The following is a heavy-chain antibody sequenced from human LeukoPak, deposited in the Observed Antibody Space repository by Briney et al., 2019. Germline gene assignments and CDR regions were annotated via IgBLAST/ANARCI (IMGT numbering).Heavy chain of an antibody. J-gene: IGHJ4*02. CDR1: GYIFTSYD. D-gene: IGHD6-13*01. CDR3: ARVNGSWYYFDY. V-gene: IGHV1-8*01. Sequence: ASVKVSCKASGYIFTSYDINWVRQATGQGLEWMGWMNPNSGNTGYAQKFQGRVTITTDESTSTAYMELSSLRSEDTAVYYCARVNGSWYYFDYWGQGTLVTVSS. CDR2: MNPNSGNT.